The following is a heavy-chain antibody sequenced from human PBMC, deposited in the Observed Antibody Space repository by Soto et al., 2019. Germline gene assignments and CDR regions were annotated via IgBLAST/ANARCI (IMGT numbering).Heavy chain of an antibody. CDR1: GLTFSSYG. CDR2: IWYDGSNK. CDR3: ATDVLPTAMPQTIPKNHYYYYYGMDV. J-gene: IGHJ6*02. V-gene: IGHV3-33*01. Sequence: GGSLRLSCAASGLTFSSYGMHWVRQAPGKGLEWVAVIWYDGSNKYYADSVKGRFTISRDNSKNTLYRPMNSLSAEDTAVSYCATDVLPTAMPQTIPKNHYYYYYGMDVWGQGTTVTVSS. D-gene: IGHD5-18*01.